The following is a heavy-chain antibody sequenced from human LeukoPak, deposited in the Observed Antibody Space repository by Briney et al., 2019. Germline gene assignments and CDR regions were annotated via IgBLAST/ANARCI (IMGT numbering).Heavy chain of an antibody. D-gene: IGHD4-17*01. J-gene: IGHJ4*02. CDR3: ASHDYGDYGHFDY. CDR2: IYSDGST. CDR1: GFTVSSNY. V-gene: IGHV3-66*04. Sequence: GGSLRLSCAASGFTVSSNYMSWVRQAPGKGLEWVSVIYSDGSTYYADSVKGRFTISRDNSKNTLYLQMNSLRAEDTAVDYCASHDYGDYGHFDYWGQGTLVTVSS.